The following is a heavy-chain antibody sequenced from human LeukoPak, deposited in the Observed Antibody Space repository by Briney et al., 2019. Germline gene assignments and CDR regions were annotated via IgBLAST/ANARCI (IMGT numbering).Heavy chain of an antibody. CDR3: ARVDFGVVIDY. CDR2: IYYSGST. J-gene: IGHJ4*02. Sequence: TLSLTCTVSGGSISSGGYYWSWIRQHPGKGLEWIGYIYYSGSTYYNPSLKSRDTISVDTSKNQFSLKLSSVTAAGTAVYYCARVDFGVVIDYWGQGTLVTVSS. V-gene: IGHV4-31*03. CDR1: GGSISSGGYY. D-gene: IGHD3-3*01.